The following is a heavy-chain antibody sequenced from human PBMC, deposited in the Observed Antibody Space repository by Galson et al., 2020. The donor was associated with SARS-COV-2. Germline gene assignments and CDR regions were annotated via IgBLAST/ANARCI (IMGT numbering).Heavy chain of an antibody. CDR1: GGSISSSSYY. V-gene: IGHV4-39*01. Sequence: ETSETMSLTCTVSGGSISSSSYYWGWIRQPPGKGLEWIGSIYYSGSTYYNPSLKRRVTISVDTSKNQFSLKLSSVTAADTAVYYCARRYYDYVWWSPGWFDPWGQGTLVTVAS. J-gene: IGHJ5*02. CDR3: ARRYYDYVWWSPGWFDP. CDR2: IYYSGST. D-gene: IGHD3-16*01.